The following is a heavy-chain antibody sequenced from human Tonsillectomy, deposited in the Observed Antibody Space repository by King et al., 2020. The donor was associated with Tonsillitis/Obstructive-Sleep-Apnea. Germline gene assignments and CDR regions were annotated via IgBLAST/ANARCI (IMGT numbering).Heavy chain of an antibody. D-gene: IGHD2-15*01. CDR3: ARDCCSGGRCYSEWFDP. CDR1: GYTFTSYG. J-gene: IGHJ5*02. Sequence: QLVQSGAEVKKPGASVKVSCKASGYTFTSYGITWVRQAPGLGLEWMGWISAYIGETKYGQKFQGRVAMTTDTSTSTAYMELRSLRSDDTAVYYCARDCCSGGRCYSEWFDPWGQGTLVTVSS. CDR2: ISAYIGET. V-gene: IGHV1-18*01.